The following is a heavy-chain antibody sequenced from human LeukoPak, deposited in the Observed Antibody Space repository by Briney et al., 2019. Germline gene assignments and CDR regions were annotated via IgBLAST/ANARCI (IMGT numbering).Heavy chain of an antibody. V-gene: IGHV4-38-2*02. D-gene: IGHD6-6*01. J-gene: IGHJ6*03. CDR2: IYHSGST. Sequence: KTSETLSLTCTVSGYSISSGYYWGWIRQPPGKGLEWIGSIYHSGSTYYNPSLKSRVTISVDTSMNQFSLKLSSVTAADTAVYYCARANYSSSFSYYYYYMDVWGKGTTVTVSS. CDR1: GYSISSGYY. CDR3: ARANYSSSFSYYYYYMDV.